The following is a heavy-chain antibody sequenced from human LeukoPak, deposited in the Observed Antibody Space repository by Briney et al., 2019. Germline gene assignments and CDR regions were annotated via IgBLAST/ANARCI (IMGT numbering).Heavy chain of an antibody. D-gene: IGHD3-10*01. Sequence: SETLSLTRTVSGDSISSGGHYWNWIRQHPGKGLEWIGYIYYSGNTFYNPSLKSRVTISVDTSKNQFSLKLSSLTAADTAVYYCARRGLGGSARDDFDNWGQGTLVTVSS. CDR3: ARRGLGGSARDDFDN. V-gene: IGHV4-31*03. J-gene: IGHJ4*02. CDR2: IYYSGNT. CDR1: GDSISSGGHY.